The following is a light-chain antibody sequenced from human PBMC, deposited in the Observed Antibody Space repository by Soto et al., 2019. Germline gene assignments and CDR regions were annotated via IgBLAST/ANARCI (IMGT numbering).Light chain of an antibody. CDR3: SSCSSSSTVL. Sequence: QSALTQPASVSGSPGQSITISYTGTSSDVGGYHYVSWYQQHPGKAPKLMIYDVSSRPSGVSNRFSGSKSGSTASLTISGLQADDEAVYYCSSCSSSSTVLFGGGTKVTVL. CDR1: SSDVGGYHY. J-gene: IGLJ3*02. V-gene: IGLV2-14*01. CDR2: DVS.